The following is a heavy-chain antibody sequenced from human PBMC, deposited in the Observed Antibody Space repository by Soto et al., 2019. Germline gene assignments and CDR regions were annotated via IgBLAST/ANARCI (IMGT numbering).Heavy chain of an antibody. V-gene: IGHV4-39*01. CDR2: IYYSGST. J-gene: IGHJ6*03. Sequence: SETLSLTCTVSGGSISSSSYYWGWIRQPPGKGLEWIGSIYYSGSTYYNPSLKSRVTISVDTSKNQFSLKLSSVTAADTAVYYCARGLGVPAAMREDYYYYMDVWGKGTTVTVSS. CDR3: ARGLGVPAAMREDYYYYMDV. CDR1: GGSISSSSYY. D-gene: IGHD2-2*01.